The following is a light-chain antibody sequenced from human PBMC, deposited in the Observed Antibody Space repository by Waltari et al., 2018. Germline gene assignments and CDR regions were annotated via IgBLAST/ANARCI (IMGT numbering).Light chain of an antibody. V-gene: IGLV2-14*03. CDR1: SGYFSGYDY. CDR2: DVG. Sequence: QSALTQPASVSGSPGQSITIPCSGSSGYFSGYDYVSWYQQHPAKAPRVIVYDVGTRPSGISARFSGSKSGNTASLTISGLQAEDEATYFCSSFTTDRTWVFGGGTKVIV. J-gene: IGLJ3*02. CDR3: SSFTTDRTWV.